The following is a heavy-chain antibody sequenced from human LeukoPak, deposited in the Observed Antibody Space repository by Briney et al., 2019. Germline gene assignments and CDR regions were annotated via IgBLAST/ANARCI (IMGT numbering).Heavy chain of an antibody. D-gene: IGHD3-22*01. CDR1: GFTFSSYS. CDR3: AKAPRTAYYYDSSGYYSDY. J-gene: IGHJ4*02. CDR2: ISWNSGSI. Sequence: GGSLRLSCAASGFTFSSYSMNWVRQAPGKGLEWVSGISWNSGSIGYADSVKGRFTISRDNAKNSLYLQMNSLRAEDTALYYCAKAPRTAYYYDSSGYYSDYWGQGTLVTVSS. V-gene: IGHV3-9*01.